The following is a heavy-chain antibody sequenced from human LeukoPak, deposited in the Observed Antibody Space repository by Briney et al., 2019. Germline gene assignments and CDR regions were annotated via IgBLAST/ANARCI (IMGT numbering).Heavy chain of an antibody. V-gene: IGHV3-30*02. Sequence: GGSLRLSCAASGFTFSSYGMHWVRQAPGKGLEWVAFIRYDGSNNWYADSVKGRFTISRDNSKNTLYLQMNSLRVEDTAVYYCAKGLGDCSGGSCYPHAFDIWGQGTMVTVSS. CDR3: AKGLGDCSGGSCYPHAFDI. J-gene: IGHJ3*02. CDR1: GFTFSSYG. D-gene: IGHD2-15*01. CDR2: IRYDGSNN.